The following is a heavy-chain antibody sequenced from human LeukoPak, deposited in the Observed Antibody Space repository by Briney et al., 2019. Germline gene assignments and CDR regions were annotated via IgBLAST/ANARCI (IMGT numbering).Heavy chain of an antibody. CDR2: IIPIFGTA. CDR1: GGTFSSYA. CDR3: ARTRVVNDAFDI. J-gene: IGHJ3*02. Sequence: ASVKVSCKASGGTFSSYAISWLRQAPGQGLEWMGGIIPIFGTANYAQKFQGRVTITADESTSTAYMELSSLRSEDTAVCYCARTRVVNDAFDIWGQGTMVTVSS. V-gene: IGHV1-69*01. D-gene: IGHD3-3*01.